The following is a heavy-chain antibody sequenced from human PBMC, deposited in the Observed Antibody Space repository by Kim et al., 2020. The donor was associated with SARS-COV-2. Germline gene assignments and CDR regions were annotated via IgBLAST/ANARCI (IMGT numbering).Heavy chain of an antibody. CDR2: IYYSGST. Sequence: SETLSLTCTVSGGSISSSSYYWGWIRQPPGKGLEWIGSIYYSGSTYYNPSLKSRVTISVDTSKNQFSLKLSSVTAADTAVYYCAREENRYYFDYWGQGTLVTVSS. CDR1: GGSISSSSYY. V-gene: IGHV4-39*07. CDR3: AREENRYYFDY. J-gene: IGHJ4*02.